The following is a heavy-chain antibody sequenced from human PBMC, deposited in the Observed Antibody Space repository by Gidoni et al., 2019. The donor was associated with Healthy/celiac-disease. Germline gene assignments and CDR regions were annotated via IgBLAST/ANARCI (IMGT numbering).Heavy chain of an antibody. J-gene: IGHJ4*02. V-gene: IGHV4-34*01. Sequence: QVQLQQWGAGLLKPSETLSLTCAVYGGSFSGYYWSWIRQPPGKGLEWIGEINHSGSTNYNPSLKSRVTISVDTSKNQFSLKLSSVTAADTAVYYCARGRGVGSSSWYLYYFDYWGQGTLVTVSS. CDR1: GGSFSGYY. CDR3: ARGRGVGSSSWYLYYFDY. CDR2: INHSGST. D-gene: IGHD6-13*01.